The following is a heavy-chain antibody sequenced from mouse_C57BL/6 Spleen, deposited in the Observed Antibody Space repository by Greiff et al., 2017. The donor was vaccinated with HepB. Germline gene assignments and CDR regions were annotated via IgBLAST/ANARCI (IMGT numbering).Heavy chain of an antibody. CDR1: GYAFSSSW. D-gene: IGHD3-2*02. CDR3: AREEGSSGYAMDY. Sequence: QVQLQQSGPELVKPGPSVKISCKASGYAFSSSWMNWVKQRPGKGLEWIGRIYPGDGDTNYNGKFKGKATLTADKSSSTAYMQLSSLTSEDSAVYFCAREEGSSGYAMDYWGQGTSVTVSS. J-gene: IGHJ4*01. V-gene: IGHV1-82*01. CDR2: IYPGDGDT.